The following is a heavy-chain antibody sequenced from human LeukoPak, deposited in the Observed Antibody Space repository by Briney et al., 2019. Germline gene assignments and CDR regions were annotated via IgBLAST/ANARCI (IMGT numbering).Heavy chain of an antibody. J-gene: IGHJ3*02. CDR3: AKIWTGSYPDGFEI. V-gene: IGHV3-23*01. CDR2: ISGSGGST. Sequence: PGGSLSLSCAASGFTFSSYDVSWVRQAPGKGLEWVSAISGSGGSTYYADSVKGRFTISRDNSQNTLSLQMNNLRTEDTAVYYCAKIWTGSYPDGFEIWGQGKMITVSA. D-gene: IGHD1-26*01. CDR1: GFTFSSYD.